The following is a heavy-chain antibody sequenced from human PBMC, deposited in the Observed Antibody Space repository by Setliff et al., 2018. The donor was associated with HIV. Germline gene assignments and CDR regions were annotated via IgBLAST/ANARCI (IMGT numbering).Heavy chain of an antibody. J-gene: IGHJ5*02. Sequence: PSETLSLTCSVSNGSTSSSSYYWGWIRQAPGKGLEWIGTMYYGGITYYNPSLKSRATVSVDTSKNQVSLRLSSVTAADTAVYYCARGTRAVVGTWFDPWGQGSLVTVSS. CDR3: ARGTRAVVGTWFDP. CDR1: NGSTSSSSYY. CDR2: MYYGGIT. D-gene: IGHD6-19*01. V-gene: IGHV4-39*01.